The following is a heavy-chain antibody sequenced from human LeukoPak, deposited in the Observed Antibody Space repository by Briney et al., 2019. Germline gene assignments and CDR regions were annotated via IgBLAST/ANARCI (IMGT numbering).Heavy chain of an antibody. D-gene: IGHD6-13*01. V-gene: IGHV4-59*12. J-gene: IGHJ5*02. Sequence: SETLSLTCTVSGGSISSYYWSWIRQPPGKGLEWIGYIYYSGSTNYNPSLKSRVTISVDTSKNQFSLKLSSVTAADTAVYYCARASGYSSSWYKIFWFDPWGQGTLVTVSS. CDR2: IYYSGST. CDR3: ARASGYSSSWYKIFWFDP. CDR1: GGSISSYY.